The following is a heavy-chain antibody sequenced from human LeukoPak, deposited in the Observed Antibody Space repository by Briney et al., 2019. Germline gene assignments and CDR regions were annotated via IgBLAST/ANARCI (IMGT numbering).Heavy chain of an antibody. CDR1: GGSVSSGIYY. D-gene: IGHD3-10*01. CDR3: VRVDYYGSGRHD. CDR2: ITNSGRT. V-gene: IGHV4-61*01. J-gene: IGHJ4*02. Sequence: KASETLSLTCTVSGGSVSSGIYYWSWIRQPPGKGLEWVGYITNSGRTNYNPSLKSRVLISVDTSNNQLSLRLSSVTAADTALYYCVRVDYYGSGRHDWGQGTLVTVSS.